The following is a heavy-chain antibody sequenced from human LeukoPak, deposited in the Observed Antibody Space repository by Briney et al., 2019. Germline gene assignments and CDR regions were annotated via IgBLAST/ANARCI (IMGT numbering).Heavy chain of an antibody. V-gene: IGHV4-39*01. CDR2: IYYSGST. CDR3: ARQGLDGDSSSWFDP. J-gene: IGHJ5*02. Sequence: PSETLSLTCTVSGGSISSSSYYWGWIRQPPGKGLEWIGSIYYSGSTYYNPSLKSRVTISVDTSKNQFSLKLSSVTAADTAVYYCARQGLDGDSSSWFDPWGQGTLVTVSS. D-gene: IGHD4-17*01. CDR1: GGSISSSSYY.